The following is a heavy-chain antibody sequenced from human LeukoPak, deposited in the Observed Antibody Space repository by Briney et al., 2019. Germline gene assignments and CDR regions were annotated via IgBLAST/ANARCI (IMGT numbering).Heavy chain of an antibody. Sequence: ASVNVSCKASGYTFTGYYMHWVRQAPGQGLEWMGWINPNSGGANYAQKFQGRVTMTRDTSISTAYMELSRLRSDDTAVYYCARDHSGSYYDYWGQGTLVTVSS. V-gene: IGHV1-2*02. CDR3: ARDHSGSYYDY. CDR1: GYTFTGYY. CDR2: INPNSGGA. J-gene: IGHJ4*02. D-gene: IGHD1-26*01.